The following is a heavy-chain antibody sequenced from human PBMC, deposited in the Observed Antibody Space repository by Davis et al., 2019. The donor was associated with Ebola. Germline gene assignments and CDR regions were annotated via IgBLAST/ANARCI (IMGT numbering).Heavy chain of an antibody. CDR2: IYTTGST. V-gene: IGHV4-4*07. D-gene: IGHD1-20*01. Sequence: PSETLSLTCTVSGDSISTYHWSWIRQPAGKGLEWIGRIYTTGSTNYNPSLRSRVTISVDTSKNQFSLKMRSVTAADTAVYYCARGPLVTVTGSDYWGQGTLVTDSS. CDR3: ARGPLVTVTGSDY. J-gene: IGHJ4*02. CDR1: GDSISTYH.